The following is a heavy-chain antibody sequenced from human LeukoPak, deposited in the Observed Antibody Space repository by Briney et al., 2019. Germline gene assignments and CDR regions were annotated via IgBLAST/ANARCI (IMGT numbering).Heavy chain of an antibody. CDR1: GGSIRSSGHN. Sequence: PSETLSLTRTVSGGSIRSSGHNWDWIRQPPGKGLEYIGSIFYSGNTYYNPSLKSRVTISVDTSKNQFSLKLSSVTAADTAVYYCARRPKQPGFWSGYVDYWGQGTLVTVSS. D-gene: IGHD3-3*01. V-gene: IGHV4-39*01. CDR3: ARRPKQPGFWSGYVDY. CDR2: IFYSGNT. J-gene: IGHJ4*02.